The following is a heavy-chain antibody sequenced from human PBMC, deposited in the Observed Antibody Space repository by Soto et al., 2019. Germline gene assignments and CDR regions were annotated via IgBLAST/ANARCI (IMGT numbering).Heavy chain of an antibody. CDR2: INPNSGGT. D-gene: IGHD1-1*01. V-gene: IGHV1-2*04. CDR3: ARGQLLRSSYYYGMDV. J-gene: IGHJ6*02. CDR1: GYTFTGSY. Sequence: ASVKVSCKASGYTFTGSYMHWVRQAPGQGLEWMGWINPNSGGTNYAQKFQGWVTMTRDTSISTAYMELSRLRSDDTAVYYCARGQLLRSSYYYGMDVWGQGTTVTVSS.